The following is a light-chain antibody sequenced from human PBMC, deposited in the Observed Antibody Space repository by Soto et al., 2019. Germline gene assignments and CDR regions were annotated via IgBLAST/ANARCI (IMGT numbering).Light chain of an antibody. CDR1: QSISNS. CDR3: QQSYSSPPT. Sequence: DIQMTQSPSTRSASVGDRVTMTCRASQSISNSLAWYQQKPGKAPKLLIYKASTLKSGVPSRFSGSRSGPDFTLTISSLQPEDFATYYCQQSYSSPPTFGQGTKVDIK. CDR2: KAS. J-gene: IGKJ1*01. V-gene: IGKV1-5*03.